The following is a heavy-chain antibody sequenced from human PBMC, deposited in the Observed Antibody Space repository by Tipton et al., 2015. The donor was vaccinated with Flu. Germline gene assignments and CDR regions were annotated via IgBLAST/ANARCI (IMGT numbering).Heavy chain of an antibody. CDR1: GDSMRSYY. V-gene: IGHV4-59*01. J-gene: IGHJ3*02. Sequence: TLSLTCSVSGDSMRSYYWSWIRQSPGKGLEWIGNIYYNGSTEYDPSLNSRVTISADMSKNQFSLKLTSVTAADTAVYYCARDQTYYYGSSDAFDIWGQGTMVTVSS. CDR2: IYYNGST. D-gene: IGHD3-10*01. CDR3: ARDQTYYYGSSDAFDI.